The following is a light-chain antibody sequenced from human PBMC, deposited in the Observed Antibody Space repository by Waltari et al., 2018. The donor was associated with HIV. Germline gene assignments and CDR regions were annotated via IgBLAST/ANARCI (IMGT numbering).Light chain of an antibody. CDR2: EVR. CDR3: SSYSSSDTHVV. V-gene: IGLV2-14*01. J-gene: IGLJ2*01. CDR1: SSDVGGYNS. Sequence: QSALTQPASVSGSPGQSITISCTGTSSDVGGYNSVSWYQQHPGKAPHFMIYEVRNRPSGVSNRCSGYKSGNTASLTISGLQAEDEAYYYCSSYSSSDTHVVFGGGTKLTVL.